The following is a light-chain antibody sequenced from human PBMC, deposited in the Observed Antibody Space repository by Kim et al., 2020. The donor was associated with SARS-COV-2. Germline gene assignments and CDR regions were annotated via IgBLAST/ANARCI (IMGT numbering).Light chain of an antibody. Sequence: GDKYASWYQQKPGQSPVLVIYQDNKRPSGTPERFSGSNSGNTATLTISGTQAVDEADFFCLAWDSSTVVFGGGTKLTVL. V-gene: IGLV3-1*01. CDR2: QDN. J-gene: IGLJ2*01. CDR1: GDKY. CDR3: LAWDSSTVV.